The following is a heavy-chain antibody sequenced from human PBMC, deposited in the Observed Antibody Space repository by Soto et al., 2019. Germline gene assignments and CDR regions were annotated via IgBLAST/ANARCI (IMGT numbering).Heavy chain of an antibody. CDR1: GGSISSYY. Sequence: PSETLSLTCTVSGGSISSYYWSWIRQPPGKGLEWIGYIYYSGSTNYNPSLKSRVTISVDTSKNQFSLKLSSVTAADTAVYYCARDRLSGSYFPPGYFAYWGQGTLVTVSS. CDR3: ARDRLSGSYFPPGYFAY. CDR2: IYYSGST. J-gene: IGHJ4*02. D-gene: IGHD1-26*01. V-gene: IGHV4-59*01.